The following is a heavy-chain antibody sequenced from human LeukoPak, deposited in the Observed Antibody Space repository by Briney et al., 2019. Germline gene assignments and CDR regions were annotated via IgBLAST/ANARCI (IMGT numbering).Heavy chain of an antibody. J-gene: IGHJ5*02. CDR2: IIPIFGTA. V-gene: IGHV1-69*13. CDR1: GGTFSSYA. Sequence: ASVKVSCEASGGTFSSYAISWVRQAPGQGLEWMGGIIPIFGTANYAQKFQGRVTITADESTSTAYMELSSLRSEDTAVYYCAKGGRVSAALYCSSTSCAYNWFDPWGQGTLVTVSS. D-gene: IGHD2-2*01. CDR3: AKGGRVSAALYCSSTSCAYNWFDP.